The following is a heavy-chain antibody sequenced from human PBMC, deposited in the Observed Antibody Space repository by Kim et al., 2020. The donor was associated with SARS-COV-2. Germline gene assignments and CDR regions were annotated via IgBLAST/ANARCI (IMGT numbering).Heavy chain of an antibody. J-gene: IGHJ4*02. Sequence: SETLSLTCAVYGGSFSGYYWSWIRQPPGKGLEWIGEINHSGSTNYNPSLKSRVTISVDTSKNQFSLKLSSVTAADTAVYYCARGGYSGRLGFDYWGQGTL. V-gene: IGHV4-34*01. CDR1: GGSFSGYY. CDR3: ARGGYSGRLGFDY. CDR2: INHSGST. D-gene: IGHD5-12*01.